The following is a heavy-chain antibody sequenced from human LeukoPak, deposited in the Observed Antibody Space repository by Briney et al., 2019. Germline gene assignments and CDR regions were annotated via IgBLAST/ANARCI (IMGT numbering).Heavy chain of an antibody. Sequence: ASVKVSCKAFGYTFTSNYMHWVRQAPGQGPEWMGVISPSGGSTTYAQKFQGRVTLTRDMSTSTDYLELSSLRSEDTAVYYCARGGSWFGELSWIDYWGQGTLVTVSS. CDR1: GYTFTSNY. CDR2: ISPSGGST. V-gene: IGHV1-46*01. J-gene: IGHJ4*02. CDR3: ARGGSWFGELSWIDY. D-gene: IGHD3-10*01.